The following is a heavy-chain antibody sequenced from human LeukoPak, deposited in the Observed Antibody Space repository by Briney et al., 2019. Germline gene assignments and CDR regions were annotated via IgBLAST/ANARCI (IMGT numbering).Heavy chain of an antibody. V-gene: IGHV3-9*01. CDR3: AKDTSYQLLYYFDY. Sequence: GGSLRLSCAASGFTFDDYAMHWVRQAPGKGLEWVSGISWSSGSIGYADSVKGRFTISRDNAKNSLYLQMNSLRAEDTALYYSAKDTSYQLLYYFDYWGQGTLVTVSS. CDR1: GFTFDDYA. J-gene: IGHJ4*02. D-gene: IGHD2-2*01. CDR2: ISWSSGSI.